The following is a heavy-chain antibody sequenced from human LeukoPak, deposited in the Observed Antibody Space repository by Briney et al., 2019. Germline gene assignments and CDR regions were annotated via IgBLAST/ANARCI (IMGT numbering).Heavy chain of an antibody. J-gene: IGHJ6*02. CDR3: VKGGHKLDIQTTHYYYGLDV. V-gene: IGHV3-74*03. Sequence: GGSLGLSCVASGFTLSDHWIYWVRQGPSRGLAHVSRVESDASRTTYADSVKGRFTISRDDAKNTMYLQMNSLRVEDTAVYYCVKGGHKLDIQTTHYYYGLDVWGQGTTVDVS. CDR2: VESDASRT. CDR1: GFTLSDHW. D-gene: IGHD5-12*01.